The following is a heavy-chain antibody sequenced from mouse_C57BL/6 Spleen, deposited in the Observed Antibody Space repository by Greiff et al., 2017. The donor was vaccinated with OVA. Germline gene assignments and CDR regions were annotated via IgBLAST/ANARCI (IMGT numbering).Heavy chain of an antibody. V-gene: IGHV2-9-1*01. CDR1: GFSLTSYA. D-gene: IGHD2-4*01. Sequence: VQLQESGPGLVAPSQSLSITCTVSGFSLTSYAISWVRQPPGKGLEWLGVIWTGGGTNYNSALKSRLSISKDNSKSQVFLKMNSLQTDDTARYYCARGNYYDYDGYFDYWGQGTTLTVSS. CDR2: IWTGGGT. J-gene: IGHJ2*01. CDR3: ARGNYYDYDGYFDY.